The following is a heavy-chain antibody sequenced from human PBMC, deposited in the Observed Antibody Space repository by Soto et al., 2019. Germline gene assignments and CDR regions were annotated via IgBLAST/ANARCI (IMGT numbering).Heavy chain of an antibody. CDR2: IRVGGGDT. Sequence: EVRLLESGGGLAQPGGSRRLSCAASGFTFSSSAMNWVRQAPGKGLEWVSSIRVGGGDTFYADSVRGRFTVSRDISRNTLYLQMTSLRAEDTAIYYCAKCSVGTVRTSGWCNWFDPWGQGPLVTVSS. CDR3: AKCSVGTVRTSGWCNWFDP. D-gene: IGHD6-19*01. CDR1: GFTFSSSA. V-gene: IGHV3-23*01. J-gene: IGHJ5*02.